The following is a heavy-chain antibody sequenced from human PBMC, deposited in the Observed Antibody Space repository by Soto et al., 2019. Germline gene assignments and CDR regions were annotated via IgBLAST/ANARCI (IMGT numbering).Heavy chain of an antibody. J-gene: IGHJ4*02. V-gene: IGHV4-31*03. CDR1: GGSISSGGYS. D-gene: IGHD2-2*01. Sequence: QVQLQESGPGLVKPSQTLSLTCTVSGGSISSGGYSWSWIRQHPGKGLEGIGYIYYSGSTYYNTSLKSRVTISVDTSKNQFSLKLSSVTAADTAVYYCARSSTSANYFDYWGQGTLVTVSS. CDR2: IYYSGST. CDR3: ARSSTSANYFDY.